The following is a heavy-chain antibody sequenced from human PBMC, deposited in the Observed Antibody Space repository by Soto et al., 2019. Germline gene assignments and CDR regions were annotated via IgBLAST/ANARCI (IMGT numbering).Heavy chain of an antibody. CDR3: ARVEEWLRIHYDYYGMDV. D-gene: IGHD5-12*01. CDR2: INPNSGGT. J-gene: IGHJ6*02. Sequence: QVQLVQSGAEVKKPGASVKVSSKASGYSFTGYYMHWVRQAPGQGLERMGLINPNSGGTNYAQKFDGRVTMTQVTSLSTADMELRRKGPDDTAVYYCARVEEWLRIHYDYYGMDVLGQGPKVTASS. CDR1: GYSFTGYY. V-gene: IGHV1-2*02.